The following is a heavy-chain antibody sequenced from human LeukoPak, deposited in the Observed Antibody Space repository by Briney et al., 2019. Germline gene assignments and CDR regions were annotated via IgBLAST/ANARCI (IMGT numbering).Heavy chain of an antibody. V-gene: IGHV3-9*01. CDR1: GFTFDDYA. Sequence: GGSLRLSCAASGFTFDDYAMHWVRQAPGKGLEWVSGISWNSGSIGYADSVKGRFTISRDNAKNSLYLQMNSLRAEDTAVYYCATAPYCSGGSCYSGDLYFDYWGQGTLVTVSS. CDR3: ATAPYCSGGSCYSGDLYFDY. CDR2: ISWNSGSI. J-gene: IGHJ4*02. D-gene: IGHD2-15*01.